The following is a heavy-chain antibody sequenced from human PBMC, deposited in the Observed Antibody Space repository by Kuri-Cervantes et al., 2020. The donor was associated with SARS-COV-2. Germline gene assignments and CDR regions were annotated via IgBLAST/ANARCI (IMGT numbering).Heavy chain of an antibody. D-gene: IGHD2-2*01. CDR2: IYPYDSDI. Sequence: GGSLRLSCKTSGFSFSSYWIAWVRQMPGKGLEWMGFIYPYDSDIRYSPSFQGQVTISADKAISTAYLQWSSLKASDTAMYYCARVIPASLGGGYFDYWGQGTLVTVSS. V-gene: IGHV5-51*01. CDR1: GFSFSSYW. J-gene: IGHJ4*02. CDR3: ARVIPASLGGGYFDY.